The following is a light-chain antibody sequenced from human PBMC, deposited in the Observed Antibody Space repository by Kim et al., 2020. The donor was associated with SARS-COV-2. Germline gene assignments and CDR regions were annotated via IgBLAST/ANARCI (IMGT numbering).Light chain of an antibody. V-gene: IGKV3-11*01. CDR3: QQRFDWPLT. CDR2: DAA. J-gene: IGKJ4*01. CDR1: QSVGTF. Sequence: LSPGQRATLSCRASQSVGTFLGWYQQKPGQAPRLLIYDAANRTTGIPARFRGSGSGTDFTLTISRLEPEDLAVYYCQQRFDWPLTVGGGTKVDIK.